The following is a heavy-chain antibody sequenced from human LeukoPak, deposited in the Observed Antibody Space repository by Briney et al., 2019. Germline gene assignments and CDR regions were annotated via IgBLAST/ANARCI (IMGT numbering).Heavy chain of an antibody. J-gene: IGHJ4*02. CDR3: ARDSPYNWNDGNFDY. D-gene: IGHD1-20*01. CDR2: INWNGGST. V-gene: IGHV3-20*04. Sequence: PGGSLRLSCAASGFTFDDYGMSWVRQAPGKGLEWVSGINWNGGSTGYADSVKGRFTISRDNAKNSLYLQMNSLRAEDAALYYCARDSPYNWNDGNFDYWGQGTLVTVSS. CDR1: GFTFDDYG.